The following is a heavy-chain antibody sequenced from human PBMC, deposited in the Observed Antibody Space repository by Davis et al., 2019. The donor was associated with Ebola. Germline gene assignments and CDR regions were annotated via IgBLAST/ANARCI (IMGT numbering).Heavy chain of an antibody. V-gene: IGHV3-23*01. CDR3: ARGSLTVTGTLDF. CDR2: LTGSGAGT. D-gene: IGHD1-14*01. J-gene: IGHJ4*02. CDR1: GFTFTTFA. Sequence: GESLKISCAASGFTFTTFAMNWVRQAPGKGLERVPSLTGSGAGTHYGDSVKGRFTVSRDNSKKTVFLQMNSLRAEDTAVYYCARGSLTVTGTLDFWGQGTPVTVSS.